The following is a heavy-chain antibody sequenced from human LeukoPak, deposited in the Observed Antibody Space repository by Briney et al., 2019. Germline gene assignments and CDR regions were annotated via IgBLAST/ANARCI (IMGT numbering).Heavy chain of an antibody. CDR1: GYTFTCYY. D-gene: IGHD1-7*01. CDR3: ARGRGITGTRRNWFDP. V-gene: IGHV1-2*02. Sequence: ASVKVSCKASGYTFTCYYMHWVRQAPGQGLEWMGWINPNSGGTNYAQKFQGRVTMTRDTSISTAYMELSRLRSDDTAVYYCARGRGITGTRRNWFDPWGQGTLVTVSS. CDR2: INPNSGGT. J-gene: IGHJ5*02.